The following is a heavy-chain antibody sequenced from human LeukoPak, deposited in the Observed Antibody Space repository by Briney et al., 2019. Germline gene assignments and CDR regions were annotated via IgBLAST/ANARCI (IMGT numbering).Heavy chain of an antibody. D-gene: IGHD2-15*01. CDR2: IYHSGST. V-gene: IGHV4-30-2*01. CDR1: GGSISSGGHS. Sequence: SETLSLTCAVSGGSISSGGHSWSWIRQPPGKGLEWIGYIYHSGSTYYNPSLKSRVTISVDRSKNQFSLKLSSVTAADTAVYYCARVGFNWFDPWGQGTLVTVSS. J-gene: IGHJ5*02. CDR3: ARVGFNWFDP.